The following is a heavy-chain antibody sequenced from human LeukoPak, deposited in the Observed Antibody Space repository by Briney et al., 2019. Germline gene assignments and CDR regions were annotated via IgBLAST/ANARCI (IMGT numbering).Heavy chain of an antibody. CDR2: IYYSGST. V-gene: IGHV4-59*01. D-gene: IGHD3-22*01. CDR3: ASAYYYDSSGYYSPHYYGMDV. J-gene: IGHJ6*02. CDR1: SGSISGYY. Sequence: SETLSLTCTVSSGSISGYYWSWIRQPPGKGLEWIGYIYYSGSTNYNPSLKSRVTISVDTSKNQFSLKLSSVTAADTAVYYCASAYYYDSSGYYSPHYYGMDVWGQGTTVTVSS.